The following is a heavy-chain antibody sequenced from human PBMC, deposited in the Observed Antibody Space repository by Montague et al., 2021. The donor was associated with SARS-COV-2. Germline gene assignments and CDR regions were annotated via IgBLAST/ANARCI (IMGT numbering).Heavy chain of an antibody. D-gene: IGHD2-8*01. Sequence: CAISGDSVSSNSAAWNWIRQSPSRGFEWLGRTYYRSKWYNDYAVSVKSRITINPDTSKNQFSLQLNSVTPEDTAVYYCARDDPYCTIGVCYTGNRFDPWGQGTLVTVSS. CDR1: GDSVSSNSAA. V-gene: IGHV6-1*01. CDR2: TYYRSKWYN. CDR3: ARDDPYCTIGVCYTGNRFDP. J-gene: IGHJ5*02.